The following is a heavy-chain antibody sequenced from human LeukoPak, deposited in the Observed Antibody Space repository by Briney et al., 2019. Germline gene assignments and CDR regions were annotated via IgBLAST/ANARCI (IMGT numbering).Heavy chain of an antibody. Sequence: GGSLRLSCAASGFTFSSYSMNWVRQAPGKGLEWVSSISSSSSYIYYADSVKGRFTISRDNAKNSLYLQMNSLRAEDTAVYYCARVSGSGSDFDHWGQGTLVTVSS. CDR3: ARVSGSGSDFDH. CDR1: GFTFSSYS. CDR2: ISSSSSYI. V-gene: IGHV3-21*01. J-gene: IGHJ4*02. D-gene: IGHD3-10*01.